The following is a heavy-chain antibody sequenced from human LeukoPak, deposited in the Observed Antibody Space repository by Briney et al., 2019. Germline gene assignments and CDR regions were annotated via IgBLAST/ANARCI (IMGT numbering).Heavy chain of an antibody. CDR3: ARERSALRYFDWLSDIVERTFDY. Sequence: SETLSLTCAVYGGSFSGYYWSWIRQPPGKGLEWIGEINHSGSTNYNPSLKSRVTISVDTSKNQFSLKLSSVTAADTAVYYCARERSALRYFDWLSDIVERTFDYWGQGTLVTVSS. CDR2: INHSGST. V-gene: IGHV4-34*01. D-gene: IGHD3-9*01. J-gene: IGHJ4*02. CDR1: GGSFSGYY.